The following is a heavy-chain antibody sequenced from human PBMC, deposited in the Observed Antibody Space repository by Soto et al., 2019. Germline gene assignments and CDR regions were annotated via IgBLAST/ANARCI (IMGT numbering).Heavy chain of an antibody. D-gene: IGHD5-12*01. CDR3: AKDLDIVATIDY. CDR1: GFTFSSYG. CDR2: ISYDGSNK. Sequence: PGGSLRLSCAASGFTFSSYGMHWVRQAPGKGLEWVAVISYDGSNKYYADSVKGRFTISRDNSKNTLYLQMNSLRAEDTAVYYCAKDLDIVATIDYWGQGTLVTVSS. V-gene: IGHV3-30*18. J-gene: IGHJ4*02.